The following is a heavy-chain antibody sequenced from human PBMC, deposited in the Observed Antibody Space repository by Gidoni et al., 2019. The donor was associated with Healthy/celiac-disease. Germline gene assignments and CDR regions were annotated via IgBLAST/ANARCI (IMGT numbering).Heavy chain of an antibody. CDR2: IIPIFGTA. V-gene: IGHV1-69*06. D-gene: IGHD1-26*01. CDR1: GGTFSSYA. J-gene: IGHJ6*02. Sequence: QVQLVQSGAEVKKPGSSVKVSCKASGGTFSSYAISWVRQAPGQGLEWMGGIIPIFGTANYAQKFQGRVTITADKSTSTAYMELSSLRSEDTAVYYCARGSGVGATVGYYYYGMDVWGQGTTVTVSS. CDR3: ARGSGVGATVGYYYYGMDV.